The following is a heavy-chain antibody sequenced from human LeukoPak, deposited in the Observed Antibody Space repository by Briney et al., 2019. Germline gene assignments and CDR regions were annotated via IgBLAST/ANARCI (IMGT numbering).Heavy chain of an antibody. J-gene: IGHJ6*02. Sequence: PRASVKVSCKASGYTFTSYGISWVRQAPGQGLEWMGWISAYNGNTNYAQKLQGRVTMTTDTSTSTAYMELRSLRSDDTAVYYCASKGYCSSTSCYTAYYYGMDVWGQRTTVTVSS. CDR1: GYTFTSYG. D-gene: IGHD2-2*02. CDR3: ASKGYCSSTSCYTAYYYGMDV. V-gene: IGHV1-18*01. CDR2: ISAYNGNT.